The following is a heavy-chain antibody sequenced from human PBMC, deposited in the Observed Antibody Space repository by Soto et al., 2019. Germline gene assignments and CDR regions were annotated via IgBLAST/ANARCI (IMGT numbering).Heavy chain of an antibody. Sequence: GGSLRLSCSASGFPFSSYDMHWVRPDTGKGLEWVSAIGTAGDTYYPGSVKGRFTISRENAKNSLYLQMNSLRAGDTAVYYCARAIAAAGTGPDWFDPWGQGTLVTVSS. CDR3: ARAIAAAGTGPDWFDP. J-gene: IGHJ5*02. CDR1: GFPFSSYD. CDR2: IGTAGDT. V-gene: IGHV3-13*01. D-gene: IGHD6-13*01.